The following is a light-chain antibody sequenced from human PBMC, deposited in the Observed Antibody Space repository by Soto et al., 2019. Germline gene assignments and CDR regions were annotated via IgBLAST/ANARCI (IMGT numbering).Light chain of an antibody. CDR1: SSDVGSYNL. CDR2: EGI. V-gene: IGLV2-23*01. Sequence: QSVLTQPASVSGSPGQSITISCTGTSSDVGSYNLVSWYQQHPGKAPKLMIYEGIKRPSGVSNRFSGSKSGNTASLTISGLQAEDEADYYCCSYAGSSWVFGGGTKLTVL. CDR3: CSYAGSSWV. J-gene: IGLJ3*02.